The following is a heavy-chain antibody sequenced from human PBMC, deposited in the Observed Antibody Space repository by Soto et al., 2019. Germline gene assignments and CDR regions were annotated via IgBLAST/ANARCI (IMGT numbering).Heavy chain of an antibody. J-gene: IGHJ5*02. V-gene: IGHV1-18*01. D-gene: IGHD3-10*02. CDR3: ARGVCAGGYYNQYNWFDP. CDR2: INVYNGNT. CDR1: GYTFTNYG. Sequence: QVQLVQSGGEVKKPGASVKVSCKASGYTFTNYGISWVRQAPGQGLEWMGWINVYNGNTKYAQKVQGRVTMTTDTSTSPAYMEMRGVRSDDTAVYYCARGVCAGGYYNQYNWFDPWGQGTLVTVSS.